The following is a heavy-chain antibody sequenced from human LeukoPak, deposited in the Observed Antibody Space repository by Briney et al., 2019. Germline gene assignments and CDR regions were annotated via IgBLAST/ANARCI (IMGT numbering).Heavy chain of an antibody. V-gene: IGHV3-30-3*01. CDR3: ACQDYYDSSGYLGY. Sequence: GGSLRLSCAASGFTFSSYAMHWVRQAPGKGLEWVAVISYDGSNKYYADSVKGRFTISRDNSKNTLYLQMNSLRAEDTAVYYCACQDYYDSSGYLGYWGQGTLVTVSS. CDR2: ISYDGSNK. J-gene: IGHJ4*02. D-gene: IGHD3-22*01. CDR1: GFTFSSYA.